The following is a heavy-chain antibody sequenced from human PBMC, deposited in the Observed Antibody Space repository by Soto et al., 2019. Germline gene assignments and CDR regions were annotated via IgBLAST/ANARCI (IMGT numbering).Heavy chain of an antibody. Sequence: TLSLTCAVYGGSFSGYYWSWIRQPPGKGLEWIGEINHSGSTNYNPSLKSRVTISVDTSKNQFSLKLSSVTAADTAVYYCARGLSGWYDPNVYWGQGTLVTVSS. J-gene: IGHJ4*02. V-gene: IGHV4-34*01. CDR2: INHSGST. CDR1: GGSFSGYY. CDR3: ARGLSGWYDPNVY. D-gene: IGHD6-19*01.